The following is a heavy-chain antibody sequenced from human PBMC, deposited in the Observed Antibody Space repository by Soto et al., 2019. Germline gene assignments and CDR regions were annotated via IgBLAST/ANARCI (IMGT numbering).Heavy chain of an antibody. V-gene: IGHV1-18*01. CDR1: GYTFTSYG. CDR3: ARGHCSGGSCYTPVEVYNWFDP. Sequence: QVQLVQSGAEVKKPGASVKVSCKASGYTFTSYGISWVRQAPGQGLEWMGWISDYNGNTNYAQKLQGRVTMTTDTSTSTAYMERRSLRSDDTAVYYCARGHCSGGSCYTPVEVYNWFDPWGQGTLVTVSS. J-gene: IGHJ5*02. D-gene: IGHD2-15*01. CDR2: ISDYNGNT.